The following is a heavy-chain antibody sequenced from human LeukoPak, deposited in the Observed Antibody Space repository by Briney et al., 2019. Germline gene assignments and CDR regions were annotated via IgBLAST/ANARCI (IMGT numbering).Heavy chain of an antibody. J-gene: IGHJ6*02. V-gene: IGHV4-61*08. CDR2: IYYNGNT. CDR3: ARGRSNYYGMDV. Sequence: SQTLSLTCAVSGGSISSGGYSWSWIRRPPGKGLEWIGYIYYNGNTNYSPSLKSRVTMSVDTSKNLFSLKVSSVTAADTAVYYCARGRSNYYGMDVWGQETTVTVSS. D-gene: IGHD1-26*01. CDR1: GGSISSGGYS.